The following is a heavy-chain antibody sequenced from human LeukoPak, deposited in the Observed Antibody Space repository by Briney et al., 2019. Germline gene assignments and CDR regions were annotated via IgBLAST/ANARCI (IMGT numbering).Heavy chain of an antibody. CDR3: ARRSSSQYTSWSYHFDY. V-gene: IGHV4-39*01. CDR2: IYYSGST. Sequence: SETLSLTCTVSGGSISSSSYYWGWIRQPPGKGLEWIGSIYYSGSTYYNPSLKSRVTISVDTSKNQFSLKLSSVTAADTAVYYCARRSSSQYTSWSYHFDYWGQGTLVTVSS. J-gene: IGHJ4*02. CDR1: GGSISSSSYY. D-gene: IGHD3-10*01.